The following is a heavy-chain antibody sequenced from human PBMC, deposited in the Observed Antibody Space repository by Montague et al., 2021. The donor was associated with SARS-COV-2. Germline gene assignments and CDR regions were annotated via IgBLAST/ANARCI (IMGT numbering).Heavy chain of an antibody. CDR2: IYYSGST. Sequence: SETLSLTCTVSGGSISSYYCSWIRQPPGKGLEWIGYIYYSGSTNYNPSLKSRVTISVDTSKNQFSLKLSSVTAADTAVYYCARGDVVVVAANDYYYGMDVWGQGTTVTVSS. J-gene: IGHJ6*02. CDR3: ARGDVVVVAANDYYYGMDV. CDR1: GGSISSYY. V-gene: IGHV4-59*01. D-gene: IGHD2-15*01.